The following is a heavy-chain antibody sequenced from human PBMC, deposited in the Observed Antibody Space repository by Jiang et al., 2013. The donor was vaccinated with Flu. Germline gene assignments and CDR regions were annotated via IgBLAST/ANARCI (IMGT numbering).Heavy chain of an antibody. J-gene: IGHJ6*04. D-gene: IGHD6-19*01. CDR1: GYTFTSYY. Sequence: SGAEVKKPGASVKVSCKASGYTFTSYYMHWVRQAPGQGLEWMGWINPNSGGTNYAQKFQGWVTMTRDTSISTAYMELSRLRSDDTAVYYCAREGYSSGWYYYYGMDVWGKGTTVTVSS. CDR2: INPNSGGT. V-gene: IGHV1-2*04. CDR3: AREGYSSGWYYYYGMDV.